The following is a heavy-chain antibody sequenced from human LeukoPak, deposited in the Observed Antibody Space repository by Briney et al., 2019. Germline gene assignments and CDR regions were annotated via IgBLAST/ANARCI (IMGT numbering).Heavy chain of an antibody. CDR2: ISAYNGNT. V-gene: IGHV1-18*01. J-gene: IGHJ4*02. Sequence: VSVKVSCKASGYTFTSYGISRVRQAPGQGLEWMGWISAYNGNTNYAQKLQGRVTMTTDTSTSTAYMELRSLRSDDTAVYYCARQYYYGSGSYYSPLDYWGQGTLVTVSS. CDR3: ARQYYYGSGSYYSPLDY. CDR1: GYTFTSYG. D-gene: IGHD3-10*01.